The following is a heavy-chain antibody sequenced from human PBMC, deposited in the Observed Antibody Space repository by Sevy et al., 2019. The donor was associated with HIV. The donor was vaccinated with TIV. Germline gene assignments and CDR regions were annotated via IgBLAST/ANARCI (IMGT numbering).Heavy chain of an antibody. CDR3: ARIGYSYGYGGYYYDYGMDV. D-gene: IGHD5-18*01. CDR2: ISAYNGNT. V-gene: IGHV1-18*01. Sequence: ASVKVSCKASGYTFTSYGISWVRQAPGQGLEWMGWISAYNGNTNYAQKLQGRVTMTTDTSTSTAYMELRSLRSDDTAVYYCARIGYSYGYGGYYYDYGMDVWGQGTTVTVSS. CDR1: GYTFTSYG. J-gene: IGHJ6*02.